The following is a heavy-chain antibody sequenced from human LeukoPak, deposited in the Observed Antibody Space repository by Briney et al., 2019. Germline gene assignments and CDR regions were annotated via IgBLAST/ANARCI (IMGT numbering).Heavy chain of an antibody. V-gene: IGHV3-23*01. D-gene: IGHD3-22*01. CDR3: VRKASYYDSSEDGYFDL. J-gene: IGHJ2*01. Sequence: GSLRLSCAASGFTFSSYAMTWVRQAPGKGLEWVSGISSSGGTTYHADSVKGRFTISRDNSKNTLYLQMNSLRAEDTAVYYCVRKASYYDSSEDGYFDLWGRGTLVTVPS. CDR2: ISSSGGTT. CDR1: GFTFSSYA.